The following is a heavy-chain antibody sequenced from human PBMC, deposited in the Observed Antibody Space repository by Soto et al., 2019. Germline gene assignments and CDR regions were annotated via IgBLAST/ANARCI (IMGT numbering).Heavy chain of an antibody. CDR2: VNPNTGKT. CDR1: GYSFTNYD. Sequence: QVQLVQSGAEVRKPGASVRVSCKASGYSFTNYDINWVRQATGQGLEWMGWVNPNTGKTGYAQKFRDRVTMTRDTPQNPTYIGIRGLTSAGPAVYYWARGGGGRWYSDDYWGQGTLVAVSS. J-gene: IGHJ4*02. D-gene: IGHD6-13*01. CDR3: ARGGGGRWYSDDY. V-gene: IGHV1-8*01.